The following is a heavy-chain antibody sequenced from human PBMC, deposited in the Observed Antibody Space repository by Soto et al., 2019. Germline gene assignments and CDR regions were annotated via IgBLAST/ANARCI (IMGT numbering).Heavy chain of an antibody. CDR3: ARHLGEGYFDY. V-gene: IGHV4-39*01. Sequence: SQPLSLARPVSDDCISRSTPFCGRVRQPPGKGLEWIGSIYYSGSTYCNPSLKSRVTISVDMSKNHFSLKVSSVTAADTAVYYCARHLGEGYFDYGGQGTLVTVSA. CDR2: IYYSGST. CDR1: DDCISRSTPF. J-gene: IGHJ4*02.